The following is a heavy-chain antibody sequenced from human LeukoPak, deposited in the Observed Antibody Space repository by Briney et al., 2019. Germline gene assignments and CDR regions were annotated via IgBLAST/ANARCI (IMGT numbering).Heavy chain of an antibody. Sequence: PGRSLRLSCAASGFTFDDYAMHWVRQAPGKGLVWVSRINSDGSSTSYADSVKGRFTISRDNAKNTLYLQMNSLRAEDTAVYYCARETYYDFWSGYSRPNWFDPWGQGTLVTVSS. D-gene: IGHD3-3*01. CDR2: INSDGSST. J-gene: IGHJ5*02. CDR1: GFTFDDYA. CDR3: ARETYYDFWSGYSRPNWFDP. V-gene: IGHV3-74*01.